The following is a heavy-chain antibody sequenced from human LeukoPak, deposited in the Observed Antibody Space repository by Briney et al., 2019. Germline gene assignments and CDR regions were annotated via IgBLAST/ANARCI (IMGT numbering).Heavy chain of an antibody. CDR2: IYHSGTT. CDR3: AREDYYASGTYYKGWFDP. J-gene: IGHJ5*02. Sequence: PSETLSLTCTVSGGSISSGDYYWSWIRQSPGKGLAWIGYIYHSGTTYYNPSLKSRVTISVDTSKNQFSLKLSSVTAADTAVYYCAREDYYASGTYYKGWFDPWGQGTLVTVSS. V-gene: IGHV4-30-4*08. D-gene: IGHD3-10*01. CDR1: GGSISSGDYY.